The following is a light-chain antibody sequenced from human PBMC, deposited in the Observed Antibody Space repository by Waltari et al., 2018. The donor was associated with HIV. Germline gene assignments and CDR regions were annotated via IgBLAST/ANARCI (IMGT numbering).Light chain of an antibody. CDR3: AAWDDSLNGYV. CDR2: YDD. Sequence: QSVLTQPPSVSEAPRQRVTISCSGSSSNIGNNAVSWYQQLPGKAPKLLNFYDDLLTAGVSERFSGSKSGTSAPLAISGLQSEDEADYYCAAWDDSLNGYVFGTGTQVTV. V-gene: IGLV1-36*01. J-gene: IGLJ1*01. CDR1: SSNIGNNA.